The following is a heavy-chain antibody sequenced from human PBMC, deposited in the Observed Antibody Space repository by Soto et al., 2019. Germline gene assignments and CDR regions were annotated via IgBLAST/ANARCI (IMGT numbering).Heavy chain of an antibody. V-gene: IGHV4-4*07. CDR3: ARGPYVVRGVIITRTTDNWFDP. D-gene: IGHD3-10*01. CDR2: IYTSGST. J-gene: IGHJ5*02. Sequence: SETLSLTCTVSGGSISSYYWSWIRQPAGKGLEWIGRIYTSGSTNYNPSLKSRVTMSVDTSKNQFSLKLSSVTAADTAVYYCARGPYVVRGVIITRTTDNWFDPWGQGTLVTVSS. CDR1: GGSISSYY.